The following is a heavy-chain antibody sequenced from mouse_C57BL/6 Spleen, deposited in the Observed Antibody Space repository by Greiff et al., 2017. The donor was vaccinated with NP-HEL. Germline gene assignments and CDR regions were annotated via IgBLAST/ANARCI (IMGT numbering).Heavy chain of an antibody. CDR3: ARLPHTTVVATSYYFDY. V-gene: IGHV7-3*01. CDR2: IRNKANGYTT. D-gene: IGHD1-1*01. J-gene: IGHJ2*01. Sequence: EVHLVESGGGLVQPGGSLSLSCAASGFTFTDYYMSWVRQPPGKALEWLGFIRNKANGYTTEYSASVKGRFTISRDNPQSILDLQMNALRAEDSATYYCARLPHTTVVATSYYFDYWGQCTTLTVSS. CDR1: GFTFTDYY.